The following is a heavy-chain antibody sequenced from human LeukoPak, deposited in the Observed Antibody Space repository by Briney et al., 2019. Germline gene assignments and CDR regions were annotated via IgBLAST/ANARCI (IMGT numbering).Heavy chain of an antibody. Sequence: PGGSLRLSCAASGFTFSSYWMHWVRQAPGKGLVWVSRINTDGSSTSYADSVKGRFTISRDNAKNTLYLQMNSLRAEDTAVYYCARVSISSWWALDYWGQGTLVTVSS. V-gene: IGHV3-74*01. D-gene: IGHD6-13*01. CDR1: GFTFSSYW. CDR3: ARVSISSWWALDY. J-gene: IGHJ4*02. CDR2: INTDGSST.